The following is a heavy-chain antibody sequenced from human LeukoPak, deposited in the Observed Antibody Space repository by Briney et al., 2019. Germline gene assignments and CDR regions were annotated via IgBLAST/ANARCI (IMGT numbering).Heavy chain of an antibody. D-gene: IGHD6-6*01. V-gene: IGHV1-18*01. CDR2: ISAYNGNT. CDR3: ARGGIAALPPTGVDY. CDR1: GYTFTSYG. Sequence: GASVKVSCKASGYTFTSYGISWVRQAPGQGLEWMGWISAYNGNTNYAQKLQGRVTMTTDTSTSTAYMELRSLRSEDTAVYYCARGGIAALPPTGVDYWGQGTLVTVSS. J-gene: IGHJ4*02.